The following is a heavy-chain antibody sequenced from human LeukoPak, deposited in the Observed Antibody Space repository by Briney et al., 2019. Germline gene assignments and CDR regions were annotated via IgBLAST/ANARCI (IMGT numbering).Heavy chain of an antibody. J-gene: IGHJ4*02. Sequence: GGSLRLSCAASGFTFSSYGMHWVRQAPGKGLEWVAFIRFEGTEKYYADSVKGRFTISRDNSKNTVYMQMNSLRAEDTAVYYCAKVGYSYGLGFLDYWGQGTLVTVSS. D-gene: IGHD5-18*01. V-gene: IGHV3-30*02. CDR1: GFTFSSYG. CDR2: IRFEGTEK. CDR3: AKVGYSYGLGFLDY.